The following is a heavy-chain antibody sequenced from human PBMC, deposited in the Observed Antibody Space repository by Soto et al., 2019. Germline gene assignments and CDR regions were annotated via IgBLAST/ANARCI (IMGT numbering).Heavy chain of an antibody. V-gene: IGHV3-30*18. D-gene: IGHD6-13*01. CDR3: AKDQGIAASHGID. CDR1: GFTFNNYG. CDR2: ISNDGSDK. Sequence: QVQLVESGGGVVQPGRSLRLSCAASGFTFNNYGMHWVRQAPGKGLEWVATISNDGSDKYYADSVKGRLTISRDKSKNTVYLKMNSLRAEETAVYYCAKDQGIAASHGIDWGQGTMVTVSS. J-gene: IGHJ3*01.